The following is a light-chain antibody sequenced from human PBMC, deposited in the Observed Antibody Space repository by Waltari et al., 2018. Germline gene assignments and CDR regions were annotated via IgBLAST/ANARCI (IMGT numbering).Light chain of an antibody. CDR3: CSYAGSYVV. V-gene: IGLV2-11*01. J-gene: IGLJ2*01. CDR1: SSDVGSYNY. CDR2: DVS. Sequence: QSALTQPRSVSWSPGQSVTISCTGTSSDVGSYNYVSWYQQYPGKVPKLMIYDVSKRPSGVPDRFAGSKSGNTASLTISGLQAEDEADYYCCSYAGSYVVFGGGTKLTVL.